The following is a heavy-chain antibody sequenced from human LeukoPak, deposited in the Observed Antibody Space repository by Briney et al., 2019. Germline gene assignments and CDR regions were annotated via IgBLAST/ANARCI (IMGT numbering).Heavy chain of an antibody. CDR3: ARVAAAGFAYDKFDP. CDR1: RYTSTRYF. V-gene: IGHV1-46*01. J-gene: IGHJ5*02. Sequence: ASAKVSRVPSRYTSTRYFMHSVRQTPGQGGGWMGIINPSGASTNYAQKFQGRVNMTRDTSTNTVYMELGSLRSEDTAVYYCARVAAAGFAYDKFDPWGQGTLVTVSS. CDR2: INPSGAST. D-gene: IGHD6-13*01.